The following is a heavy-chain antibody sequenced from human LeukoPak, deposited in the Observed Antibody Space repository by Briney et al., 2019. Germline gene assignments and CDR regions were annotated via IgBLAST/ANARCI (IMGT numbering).Heavy chain of an antibody. D-gene: IGHD6-19*01. V-gene: IGHV4-59*01. J-gene: IGHJ4*02. CDR1: GGSISGYY. CDR2: VYYTGST. CDR3: ARDLHLGWYGFDY. Sequence: PSETLSLTCTVSGGSISGYYWSWIRRPPEKGLEWIGYVYYTGSTSYNPSLKSRVTISADTSKNQFSLNLKSVTAADTAVYYCARDLHLGWYGFDYWGQGILVTVSS.